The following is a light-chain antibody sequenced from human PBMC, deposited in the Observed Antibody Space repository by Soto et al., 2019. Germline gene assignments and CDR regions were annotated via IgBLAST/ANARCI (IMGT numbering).Light chain of an antibody. J-gene: IGKJ1*01. CDR3: QLYNSYSEA. Sequence: IQMTHSPYQMSGPVGARVTITCRASQTISSWLAWYQQKPGKAPKLLIYKASTLKSGVPSRFSGSGSGTEFTLTISSLQPDDFATYYCQLYNSYSEAFCQGANVDIK. V-gene: IGKV1-5*03. CDR1: QTISSW. CDR2: KAS.